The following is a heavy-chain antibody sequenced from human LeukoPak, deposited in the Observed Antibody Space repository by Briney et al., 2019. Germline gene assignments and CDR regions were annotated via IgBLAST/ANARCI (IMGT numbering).Heavy chain of an antibody. CDR3: AKVTAAAGISGYDAFDI. CDR2: ISGSGGST. D-gene: IGHD6-13*01. J-gene: IGHJ3*02. CDR1: GFTFSSYA. Sequence: PGGSLRLSCAASGFTFSSYAMSWVRQAPGKGLEWVSAISGSGGSTYYADSVKGRFTISRDNSKNTLYLQMNSLRAEDTAVYYCAKVTAAAGISGYDAFDIWGQGTMVTVSS. V-gene: IGHV3-23*01.